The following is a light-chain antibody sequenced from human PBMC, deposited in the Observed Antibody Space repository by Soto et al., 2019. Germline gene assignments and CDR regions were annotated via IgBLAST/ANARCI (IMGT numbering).Light chain of an antibody. J-gene: IGLJ1*01. CDR3: SSYTSSTTQV. CDR1: SSDVGGYNY. CDR2: DVS. Sequence: SVLTQPASVSGSPGQSITISCTGTSSDVGGYNYVSWYQQHPGKAPKLMIYDVSNRPSGVSNRFSGSKSGNTASLTISGLQAEDEGDYYCSSYTSSTTQVFGTGTKLTVL. V-gene: IGLV2-14*01.